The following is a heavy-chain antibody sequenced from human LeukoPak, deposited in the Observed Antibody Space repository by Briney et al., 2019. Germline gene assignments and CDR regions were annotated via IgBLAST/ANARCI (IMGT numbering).Heavy chain of an antibody. CDR1: GFTFSSYS. CDR2: ISSSSSYI. V-gene: IGHV3-21*01. J-gene: IGHJ5*02. CDR3: ARDSRRTFDP. Sequence: TVGSLRLSCAASGFTFSSYSMNWVRQAPGKGLEWVSSISSSSSYIYYADSVKGRFTISRDNAKNSLYLQMNSLRAEDTAVYYCARDSRRTFDPWGQGALVTVSS.